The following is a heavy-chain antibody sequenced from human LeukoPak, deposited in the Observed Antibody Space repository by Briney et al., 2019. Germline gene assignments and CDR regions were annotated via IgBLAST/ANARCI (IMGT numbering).Heavy chain of an antibody. Sequence: GGSLRLSCAASGFPFSSYWMSWVRQAPGKGLEWVAYINQDGSEKYYVDSVKGRFTISRDNSKNTLYLQMNSLRAEDTAVYYCAKDTRTYYYDSSGYGDAFDIWGQGTMVTVSS. CDR1: GFPFSSYW. D-gene: IGHD3-22*01. V-gene: IGHV3-7*01. CDR3: AKDTRTYYYDSSGYGDAFDI. J-gene: IGHJ3*02. CDR2: INQDGSEK.